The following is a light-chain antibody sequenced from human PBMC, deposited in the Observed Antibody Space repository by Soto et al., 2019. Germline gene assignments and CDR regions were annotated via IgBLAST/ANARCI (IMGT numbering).Light chain of an antibody. CDR1: SSDVGGYNY. V-gene: IGLV2-8*01. CDR3: SSYAGSNIL. CDR2: EVN. Sequence: QSALTQPPSASGSPGQSVTISCTGISSDVGGYNYVSWYQQHPGKAPKLMIYEVNKRPSGVPDRFSASKSGNTASLTVSGLQAEDEADYYCSSYAGSNILFGTGTKATVL. J-gene: IGLJ1*01.